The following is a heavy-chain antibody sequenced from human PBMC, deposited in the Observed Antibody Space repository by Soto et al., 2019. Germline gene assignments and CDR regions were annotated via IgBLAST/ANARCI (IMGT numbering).Heavy chain of an antibody. D-gene: IGHD2-15*01. Sequence: ASVKVSCKASGYTFTSYDINWVRQATGQGLEWMGWMNPNSGNTGYAQKFQGRVTMTRNTSISTAYMELSSLRSEDTAVYYCARDCSGGSCCYCYYGMDVWGQGTTVTVSS. V-gene: IGHV1-8*01. CDR2: MNPNSGNT. CDR3: ARDCSGGSCCYCYYGMDV. J-gene: IGHJ6*02. CDR1: GYTFTSYD.